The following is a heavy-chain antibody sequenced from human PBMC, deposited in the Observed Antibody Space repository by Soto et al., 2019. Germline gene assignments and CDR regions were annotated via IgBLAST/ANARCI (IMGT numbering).Heavy chain of an antibody. Sequence: LSLTCTVSGDSISSGNHYWSWIRQPPGKGLEWIGYIFYSGTTYYNPSLKSRLTMSVDTSKNQFSLKLSSVTAADTAVYYCARTDYGTAYFDPWGQGSLVTVSS. CDR1: GDSISSGNHY. J-gene: IGHJ5*02. CDR3: ARTDYGTAYFDP. D-gene: IGHD3-10*01. V-gene: IGHV4-30-4*01. CDR2: IFYSGTT.